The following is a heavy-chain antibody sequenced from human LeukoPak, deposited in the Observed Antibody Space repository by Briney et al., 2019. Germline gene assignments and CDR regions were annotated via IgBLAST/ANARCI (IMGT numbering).Heavy chain of an antibody. V-gene: IGHV3-53*01. Sequence: GGSLRLSCAASGFTVSSNYMSWVRQAPGKGLEWVSVIHSGGSTYYADSVKGRFTISRDNSKNTLYLQMNSLRAEDTAVYYCARDRGGQHPDYWGQGTLVTVSS. CDR2: IHSGGST. CDR1: GFTVSSNY. J-gene: IGHJ4*02. D-gene: IGHD6-13*01. CDR3: ARDRGGQHPDY.